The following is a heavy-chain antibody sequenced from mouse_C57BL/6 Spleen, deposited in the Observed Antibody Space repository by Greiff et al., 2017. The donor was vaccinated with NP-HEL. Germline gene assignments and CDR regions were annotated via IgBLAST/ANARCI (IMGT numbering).Heavy chain of an antibody. CDR2: IHPNSGST. CDR1: GYTFTSYW. Sequence: VQLQQPGAELVKPGASVKLSCKASGYTFTSYWMHWVKQRPGQGLEWIGMIHPNSGSTNYNEKFKSKATLTVDKSSSTAYMQPSSLTSEDSAVYYCARSFITTVVATPFDYWGQGTTLTVSS. D-gene: IGHD1-1*01. V-gene: IGHV1-64*01. CDR3: ARSFITTVVATPFDY. J-gene: IGHJ2*01.